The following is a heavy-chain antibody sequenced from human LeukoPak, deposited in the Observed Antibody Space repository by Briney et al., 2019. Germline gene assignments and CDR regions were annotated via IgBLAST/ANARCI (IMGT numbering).Heavy chain of an antibody. D-gene: IGHD3-22*01. V-gene: IGHV3-9*01. Sequence: PGGSLRLSCAASGFTFDDYAMHWVRQAPGKGLEWVSGISWNSGSIGYADSVKGRSTISRDNAKNSLYLQMNSLRAEDTALYYCAKGEYYYDSSGYPIDYWGQGTLVTVSS. J-gene: IGHJ4*02. CDR3: AKGEYYYDSSGYPIDY. CDR2: ISWNSGSI. CDR1: GFTFDDYA.